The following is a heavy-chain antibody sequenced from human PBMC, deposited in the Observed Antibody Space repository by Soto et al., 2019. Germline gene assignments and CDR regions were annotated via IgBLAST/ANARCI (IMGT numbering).Heavy chain of an antibody. D-gene: IGHD1-26*01. V-gene: IGHV1-69*13. CDR1: GGTFSSYA. CDR3: ARSSGSFPYNWFDP. CDR2: IIPILGTA. J-gene: IGHJ5*02. Sequence: SVKVSCKASGGTFSSYAISWVRQAPGQGLEWMGGIIPILGTANYAQKFQGRVTITADESTSTAYMELSSLRSEDTAVYYCARSSGSFPYNWFDPWGQGTLVTVSS.